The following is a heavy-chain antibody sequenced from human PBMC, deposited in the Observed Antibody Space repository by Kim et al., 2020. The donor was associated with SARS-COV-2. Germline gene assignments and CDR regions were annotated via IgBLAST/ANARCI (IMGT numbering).Heavy chain of an antibody. CDR2: INPSGGST. V-gene: IGHV1-46*01. J-gene: IGHJ4*02. CDR1: GYTFTSYY. CDR3: AREAVGYDSSGYYFGY. D-gene: IGHD3-22*01. Sequence: ASVKVSCKASGYTFTSYYMHWVRQAPGQGLEWMGIINPSGGSTSYAQKFQGRVTMTRDTSTSTVYMELSSLRSEDTAVYYCAREAVGYDSSGYYFGYWGQGTLVTVSS.